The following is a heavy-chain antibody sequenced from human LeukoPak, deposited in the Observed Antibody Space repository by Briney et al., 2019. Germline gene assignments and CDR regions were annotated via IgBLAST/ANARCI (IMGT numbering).Heavy chain of an antibody. Sequence: GGSLRLSCAASGFTFSSYGMSWVRQAPGKGLGWVSTSGSGGSTYYADSGKGRVTISRDNSKNTLYLQMNSLRPEDTAVYYCAKVKSSGWKDAFDIGGQGTMVTVSS. CDR1: GFTFSSYG. D-gene: IGHD6-19*01. CDR3: AKVKSSGWKDAFDI. J-gene: IGHJ3*02. CDR2: SGSGGST. V-gene: IGHV3-23*01.